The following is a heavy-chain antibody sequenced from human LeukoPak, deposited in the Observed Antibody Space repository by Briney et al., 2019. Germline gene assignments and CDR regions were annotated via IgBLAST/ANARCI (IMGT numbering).Heavy chain of an antibody. D-gene: IGHD3-22*01. CDR1: GGSISSYY. CDR3: ARGPLLDYDDSSGYYYFDY. Sequence: SGPTLVKPSETLSLTCTVSGGSISSYYWSWIRQPAGKGLEWIGRIYTSGSTNYNPSLRSRVTMSVDTSKNQFSLKLSSVTAADTAVYYCARGPLLDYDDSSGYYYFDYWGQGTLVTVSS. V-gene: IGHV4-4*07. CDR2: IYTSGST. J-gene: IGHJ4*02.